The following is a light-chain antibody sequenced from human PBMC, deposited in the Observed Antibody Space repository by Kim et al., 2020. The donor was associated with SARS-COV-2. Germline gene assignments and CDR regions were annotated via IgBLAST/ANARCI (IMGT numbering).Light chain of an antibody. V-gene: IGLV3-1*01. CDR3: QAWDSGTVV. J-gene: IGLJ2*01. Sequence: SYELTQPPSISVSPGQTVTLTCSGEKLGEKYSCWYQQKSGQSPILIIYQDFKRPSGIPERFSGSNFGNTATLTISGTQTVDEADYYCQAWDSGTVVFGGGTKVTVL. CDR2: QDF. CDR1: KLGEKY.